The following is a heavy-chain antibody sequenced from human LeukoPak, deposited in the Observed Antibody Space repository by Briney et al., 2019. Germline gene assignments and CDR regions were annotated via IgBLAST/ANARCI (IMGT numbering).Heavy chain of an antibody. V-gene: IGHV3-21*01. CDR3: ARVPTPLYSSWYVPGMDV. Sequence: GGSLRLSCAASGFTFSPYNMIWVRQAPGKGLEWVSAISSSSSYMYYADSVKGRFTISRDDSKNTLYLQMNSLRAEDTAVYYCARVPTPLYSSWYVPGMDVWGQGTTVTVSS. CDR1: GFTFSPYN. J-gene: IGHJ6*02. CDR2: ISSSSSYM. D-gene: IGHD6-13*01.